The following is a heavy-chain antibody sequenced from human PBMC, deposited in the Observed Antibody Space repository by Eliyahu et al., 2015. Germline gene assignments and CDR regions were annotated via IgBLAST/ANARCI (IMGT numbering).Heavy chain of an antibody. V-gene: IGHV3-11*06. CDR2: ISGNSDYI. D-gene: IGHD1-14*01. CDR3: ARGRDVVWYKEPYDY. J-gene: IGHJ4*02. CDR1: GFXFSDYY. Sequence: QMQLVESGGGLVKPGGSLRLSXXAXGFXFSDYYMXWIRQAPGKGLXWVSWISGNSDYINYGDSVKGRFTISRDNAKNSLYLQMNSLRVEDTAVYYCARGRDVVWYKEPYDYWGQGTPVTVSS.